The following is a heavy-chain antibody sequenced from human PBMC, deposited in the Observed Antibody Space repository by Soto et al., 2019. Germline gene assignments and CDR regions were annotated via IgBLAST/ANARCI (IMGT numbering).Heavy chain of an antibody. J-gene: IGHJ4*02. CDR1: GFTFSSYS. Sequence: EVQLVESGGGLVKPGGSLRLSCVASGFTFSSYSMNWVRQAPGKGLEWVSSISSSSSYIYYADSVKGRFTISRDNAKNSLYLQMNSLRAEDTAVYYCARDQRYYYDSSGYPEGYWGQGTLVTVSS. CDR3: ARDQRYYYDSSGYPEGY. D-gene: IGHD3-22*01. CDR2: ISSSSSYI. V-gene: IGHV3-21*01.